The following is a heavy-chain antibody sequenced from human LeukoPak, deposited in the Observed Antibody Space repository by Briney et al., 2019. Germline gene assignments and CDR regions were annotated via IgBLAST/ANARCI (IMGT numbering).Heavy chain of an antibody. J-gene: IGHJ4*02. CDR1: GFTFSRYW. CDR2: INSDGSST. Sequence: PGGSLRLSCAASGFTFSRYWMQWVRQAPGQGLVWLSHINSDGSSTTCADSVRGRFTISRDNSKNTLYLQMNSLRAEDTAVYYCANRESGYTYDPFDYWGQGTLVTVSS. D-gene: IGHD5-18*01. V-gene: IGHV3-74*03. CDR3: ANRESGYTYDPFDY.